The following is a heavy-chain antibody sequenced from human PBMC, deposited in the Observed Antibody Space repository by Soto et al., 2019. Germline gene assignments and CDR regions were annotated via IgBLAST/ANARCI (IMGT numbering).Heavy chain of an antibody. J-gene: IGHJ4*02. CDR2: IIPIFGTA. CDR1: GGTFSSYA. D-gene: IGHD5-18*01. V-gene: IGHV1-69*13. CDR3: ASEVGDEGRYSYGYDY. Sequence: ASVKVSCKASGGTFSSYAISWVRQAPGQGLEWMGGIIPIFGTANYAQKFQGRVTITADESTSTAYMELSSLRSEDTAVYYCASEVGDEGRYSYGYDYWGQGTLVTVSS.